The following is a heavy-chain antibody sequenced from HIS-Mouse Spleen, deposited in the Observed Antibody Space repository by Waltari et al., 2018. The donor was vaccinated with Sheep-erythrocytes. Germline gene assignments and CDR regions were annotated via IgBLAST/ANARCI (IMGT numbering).Heavy chain of an antibody. CDR2: LGSSSSYI. J-gene: IGHJ4*02. V-gene: IGHV3-21*01. D-gene: IGHD1-26*01. CDR1: GFTFSSYS. Sequence: EVQLVESGGGLVKPGGSLRLSCAASGFTFSSYSMNWVRQAPGKGVERVASLGSSSSYIYYEDSVKGRFTISRDNAKNSLYLQMNSLRAEDTAVYYCARVASGATFDYWGQGTLVTVSS. CDR3: ARVASGATFDY.